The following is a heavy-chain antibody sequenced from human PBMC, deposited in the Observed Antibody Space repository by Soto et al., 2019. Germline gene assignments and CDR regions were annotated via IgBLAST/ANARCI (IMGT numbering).Heavy chain of an antibody. CDR3: ARAYGYYFDY. D-gene: IGHD4-17*01. Sequence: PSETLPLTCTVSGGSISSYYWSWIRQPPGKGLEWIGYIYYSGSTNYNPSLKSRVTISVDTSKNQFSLKLSSVTAADTAVYYCARAYGYYFDYWGQGTLVTVSS. V-gene: IGHV4-59*01. CDR2: IYYSGST. CDR1: GGSISSYY. J-gene: IGHJ4*02.